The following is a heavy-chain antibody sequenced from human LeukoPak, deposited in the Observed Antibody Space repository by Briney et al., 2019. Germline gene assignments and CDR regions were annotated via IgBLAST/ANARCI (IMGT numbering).Heavy chain of an antibody. Sequence: GGSLRLSCAASGFPLNSYGINWVRQAPGKGLEWVSYISGSSSTIDYADSVKGRFTISRDNAKNSLSLAMNSLRDEDTAVYYCASLFVGPSEAQLRYAFDIWGQGTMVTVSS. J-gene: IGHJ3*02. V-gene: IGHV3-48*02. CDR3: ASLFVGPSEAQLRYAFDI. CDR1: GFPLNSYG. D-gene: IGHD3-3*01. CDR2: ISGSSSTI.